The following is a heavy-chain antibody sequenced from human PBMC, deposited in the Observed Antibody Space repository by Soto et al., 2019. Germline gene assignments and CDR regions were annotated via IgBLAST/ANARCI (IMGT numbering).Heavy chain of an antibody. CDR3: AREREEYCSGGTCPNYYYYGMDV. J-gene: IGHJ6*02. V-gene: IGHV4-31*03. CDR1: GDSISSGGYY. CDR2: IFYSAST. D-gene: IGHD2-15*01. Sequence: SETLSLTCTVSGDSISSGGYYWSWIRQHPGKGLEWIGYIFYSASTYYNPSLKSRLTISVDTSKNQFSLKLSSVTAADTAVYYCAREREEYCSGGTCPNYYYYGMDVWGQGTTVTVSS.